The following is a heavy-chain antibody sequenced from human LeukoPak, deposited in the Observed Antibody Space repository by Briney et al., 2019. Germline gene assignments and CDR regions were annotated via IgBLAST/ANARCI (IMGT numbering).Heavy chain of an antibody. CDR2: INPSGGST. CDR3: AGGPIVDDAFDI. V-gene: IGHV1-46*01. J-gene: IGHJ3*02. Sequence: ASVKVSCKASGYIFTSYYMHWVRQAPGQGLEWMGIINPSGGSTSYAQKFQGRVTMTRDTSTSTVYMELSSLRSEDTAVYYCAGGPIVDDAFDIWGQGTMVTVSS. CDR1: GYIFTSYY. D-gene: IGHD3-22*01.